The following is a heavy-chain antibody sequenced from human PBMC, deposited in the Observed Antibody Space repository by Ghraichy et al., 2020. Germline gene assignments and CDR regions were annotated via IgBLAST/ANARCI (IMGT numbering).Heavy chain of an antibody. Sequence: GWSLRLSCAASGSGFSGFSMAWVRQVPGKGLEWISYISSSSRTIYYADSVEGRFTISRDNGKNVLYLQMNSLTPGDTAVYYCARDRMAAYCYFDNWGQGTLVTVSS. D-gene: IGHD5-24*01. CDR2: ISSSSRTI. V-gene: IGHV3-48*04. J-gene: IGHJ4*02. CDR3: ARDRMAAYCYFDN. CDR1: GSGFSGFS.